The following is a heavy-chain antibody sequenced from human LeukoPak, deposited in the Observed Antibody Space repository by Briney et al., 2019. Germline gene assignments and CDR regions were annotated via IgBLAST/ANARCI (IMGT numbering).Heavy chain of an antibody. CDR1: GFSISASGVG. D-gene: IGHD3-3*01. V-gene: IGHV2-5*02. Sequence: SCPTLVKPTQTLTLTCTFSGFSISASGVGVGWIRQPPGKALEWLALIYWDDDKRYSPSLKSRLTITKDTSKNQVVLTMTNMDPVDTATYYCAHWTGDYDFWSGYWYYYMDVWGKGTTVTVSS. CDR3: AHWTGDYDFWSGYWYYYMDV. J-gene: IGHJ6*03. CDR2: IYWDDDK.